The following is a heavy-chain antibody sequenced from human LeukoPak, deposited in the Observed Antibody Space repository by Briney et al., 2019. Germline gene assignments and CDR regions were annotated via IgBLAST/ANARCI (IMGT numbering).Heavy chain of an antibody. V-gene: IGHV3-21*01. CDR2: ISTFSNYV. CDR3: VRDLWELLAVFDY. J-gene: IGHJ4*02. D-gene: IGHD1-26*01. CDR1: GFTFSSYA. Sequence: PGGSLRLSCAASGFTFSSYAMSWVRQAPGKGLEWVSLISTFSNYVYYADAVKGRFTISRDDAKNSLYLQMNSLRAEDTAVYYCVRDLWELLAVFDYWGQGTPVTVSS.